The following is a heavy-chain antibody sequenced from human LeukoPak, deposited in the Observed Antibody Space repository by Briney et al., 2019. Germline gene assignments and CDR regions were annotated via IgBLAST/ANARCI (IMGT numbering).Heavy chain of an antibody. J-gene: IGHJ3*02. CDR2: IIPIFGTA. CDR1: GGTFSSYA. D-gene: IGHD2-15*01. Sequence: SVKVSCKASGGTFSSYAISWVRQAPGQGLEWMGGIIPIFGTANYAQKFQGRVTTTADESTSTAYMELSSLRSEDTAVYYCARGGPSILVVVAAQYDAFDIWGQGTMVTVSS. CDR3: ARGGPSILVVVAAQYDAFDI. V-gene: IGHV1-69*13.